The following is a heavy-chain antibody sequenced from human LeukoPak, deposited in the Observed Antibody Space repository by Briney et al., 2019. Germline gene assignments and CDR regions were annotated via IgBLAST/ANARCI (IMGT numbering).Heavy chain of an antibody. CDR2: TRYDGSNK. CDR1: GFTFSSYS. V-gene: IGHV3-30*02. CDR3: AKGRGTYYYGSGSLGIDY. Sequence: GGSLRLSCAASGFTFSSYSMNWVRQAPGKGLEWVAFTRYDGSNKYYADSVKGRFTISRDNSKNTLYLQMNSLRAEDTAVYYCAKGRGTYYYGSGSLGIDYWGQGTLVTVSS. J-gene: IGHJ4*02. D-gene: IGHD3-10*01.